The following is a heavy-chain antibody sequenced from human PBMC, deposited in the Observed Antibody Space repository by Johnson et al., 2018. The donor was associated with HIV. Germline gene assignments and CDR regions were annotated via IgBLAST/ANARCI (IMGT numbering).Heavy chain of an antibody. D-gene: IGHD1-1*01. CDR3: GRATTPHDALDI. CDR1: GFTVSSNY. CDR2: IYSGGST. V-gene: IGHV3-53*01. Sequence: MLLVESGGGLIQPGGSLRLSCAASGFTVSSNYMSWVRQAPGKGLEWVSVIYSGGSTYYADSVKGRFTISRDNSKNTLYLQMNSLRAEDTAVYYWGRATTPHDALDIWGQGTMVTGAS. J-gene: IGHJ3*02.